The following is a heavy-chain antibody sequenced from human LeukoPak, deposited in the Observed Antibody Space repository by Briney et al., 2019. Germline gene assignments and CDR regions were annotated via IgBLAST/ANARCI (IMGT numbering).Heavy chain of an antibody. J-gene: IGHJ4*02. CDR2: IYPGDSDT. Sequence: GESLKISCKGSGYSFTSYWIGWVRQLPGKGLEWMGIIYPGDSDTRYSPSFQGQVTISADKSISTAYLQWSSLKASDTAMYYCARPYDSSSWYLDYWGQGTLVTVSS. CDR1: GYSFTSYW. CDR3: ARPYDSSSWYLDY. V-gene: IGHV5-51*01. D-gene: IGHD6-13*01.